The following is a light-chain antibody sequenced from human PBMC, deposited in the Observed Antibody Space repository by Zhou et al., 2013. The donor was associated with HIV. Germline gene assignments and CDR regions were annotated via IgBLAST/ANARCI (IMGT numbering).Light chain of an antibody. CDR2: GTS. V-gene: IGKV3-20*01. CDR3: QQYSSSPTWT. J-gene: IGKJ1*01. CDR1: QTISSSY. Sequence: EIVLTQFPGTLSLSPGGRATLSCRASQTISSSYLAWYQQKPGQAPRLLIHGTSNRATGIPDRFSGSGSGTDFTLTISRLEPEDFAVYYCQQYSSSPTWTFGQGTKVEIK.